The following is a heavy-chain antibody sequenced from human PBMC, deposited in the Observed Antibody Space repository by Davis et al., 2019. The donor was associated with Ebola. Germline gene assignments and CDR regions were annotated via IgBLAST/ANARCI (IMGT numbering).Heavy chain of an antibody. V-gene: IGHV3-21*04. CDR2: ISSSSSYI. CDR3: AKDIRTRLYSSSWYGYGMDV. J-gene: IGHJ6*04. D-gene: IGHD6-13*01. CDR1: GFTFSIYS. Sequence: GGSLRLSCAASGFTFSIYSMNWVRQAPGKGLEWVSSISSSSSYIYYADSVKGRFTISRDDSKNSLYLQMNSLRTEDTALYYCAKDIRTRLYSSSWYGYGMDVWGKGTTVTVSS.